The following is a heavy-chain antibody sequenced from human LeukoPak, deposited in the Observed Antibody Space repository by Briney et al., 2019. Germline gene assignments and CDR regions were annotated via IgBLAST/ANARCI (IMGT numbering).Heavy chain of an antibody. D-gene: IGHD4-17*01. CDR1: GYTFTNFA. V-gene: IGHV7-4-1*02. CDR2: INTNTGDP. J-gene: IGHJ1*01. CDR3: ARSVTPQYFQH. Sequence: GASVKVSCKASGYTFTNFAINWVRQAPGQGLEWMGWINTNTGDPTYAQGFTGRFVFSLDTSVSTAYLQISSLKAEDTAVYYCARSVTPQYFQHWGQGTLVTVSS.